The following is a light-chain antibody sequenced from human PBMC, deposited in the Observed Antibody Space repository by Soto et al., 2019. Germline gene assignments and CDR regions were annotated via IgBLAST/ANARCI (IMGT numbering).Light chain of an antibody. J-gene: IGLJ2*01. CDR2: EVS. Sequence: QSVLTQPASVSVSPGQSITISCTGTSSDVGGYNYVSWYQQHPGKAPKVIIFEVSNRPSGVSHRFSGSKSGDTASLTISGLQAEDEADYYCSSYTSISNIDVVFGGGTKSPS. CDR3: SSYTSISNIDVV. V-gene: IGLV2-14*01. CDR1: SSDVGGYNY.